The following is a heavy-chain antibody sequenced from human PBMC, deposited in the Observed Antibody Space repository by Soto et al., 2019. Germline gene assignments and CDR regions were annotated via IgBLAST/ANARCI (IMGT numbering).Heavy chain of an antibody. D-gene: IGHD3-10*01. Sequence: SETLSLTCTVSGGSVSSGSYYWSWIRQPPGKGLEWIGYIYYSGSTNYNPSLKSRVTISVDTSKNQFSLKLSSVTAADTAVYYCARASLVRGVMYDYWGQGTLVTVPQ. CDR3: ARASLVRGVMYDY. J-gene: IGHJ4*02. V-gene: IGHV4-61*01. CDR2: IYYSGST. CDR1: GGSVSSGSYY.